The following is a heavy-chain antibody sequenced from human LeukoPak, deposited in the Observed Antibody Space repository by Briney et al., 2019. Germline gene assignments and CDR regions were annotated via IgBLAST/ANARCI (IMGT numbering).Heavy chain of an antibody. J-gene: IGHJ4*02. CDR2: IRYDGSNK. CDR3: AKDKSLLPFIAAAGYYFDY. V-gene: IGHV3-30*02. CDR1: GFTFSSYG. D-gene: IGHD6-13*01. Sequence: PGGSLRLSCAASGFTFSSYGMHWVRQAPGKGLEWVAFIRYDGSNKYYPDSVKGRFTISRDNSKNTLYLQMNSLRAEDTAVYYCAKDKSLLPFIAAAGYYFDYWGQGTLVTVSS.